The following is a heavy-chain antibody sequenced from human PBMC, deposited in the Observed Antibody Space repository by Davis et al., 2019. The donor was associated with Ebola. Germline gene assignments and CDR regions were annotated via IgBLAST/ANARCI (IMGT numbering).Heavy chain of an antibody. CDR1: GFTFDDYT. Sequence: GESLKISCAASGFTFDDYTMHWVRQAPGKGLEWVSLISWDGGSTYYADSVKGRFTISRDNAKNSLYLQMNSLRAEDTAVYYCARGLGVGATSPGAFDIWGQGTMVTVSS. J-gene: IGHJ3*02. CDR3: ARGLGVGATSPGAFDI. CDR2: ISWDGGST. V-gene: IGHV3-43*01. D-gene: IGHD1-26*01.